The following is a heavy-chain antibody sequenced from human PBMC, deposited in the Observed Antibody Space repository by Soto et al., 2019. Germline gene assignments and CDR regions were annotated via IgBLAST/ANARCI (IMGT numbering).Heavy chain of an antibody. J-gene: IGHJ6*02. Sequence: QVQLVQCGAEVKKPGASVKVSCKASGYTFTSYGISWVRQAPGQGLEWMGWISAYNGNTNYAQKLQGRVTMTTDTSTSTAYMELRSLRSDDTAVYYCARAVVPAAIAYYYGMDVWGQGTTVTVSS. D-gene: IGHD2-2*01. CDR3: ARAVVPAAIAYYYGMDV. CDR2: ISAYNGNT. CDR1: GYTFTSYG. V-gene: IGHV1-18*04.